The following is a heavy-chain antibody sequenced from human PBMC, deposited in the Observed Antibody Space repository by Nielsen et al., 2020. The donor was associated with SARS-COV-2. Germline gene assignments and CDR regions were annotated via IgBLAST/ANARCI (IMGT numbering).Heavy chain of an antibody. V-gene: IGHV4-31*03. CDR2: IYYSGST. Sequence: SEILSLTCTVSGGSISSGGYYWSWIRQHPGKGLEWIGYIYYSGSTYYNPSLKSRVTISVDTSKNQFSLKLSSVTAADTAVYYCARDQRITIFGVVTMPEGGMDVWGQGTTVTVSS. CDR3: ARDQRITIFGVVTMPEGGMDV. J-gene: IGHJ6*02. CDR1: GGSISSGGYY. D-gene: IGHD3-3*01.